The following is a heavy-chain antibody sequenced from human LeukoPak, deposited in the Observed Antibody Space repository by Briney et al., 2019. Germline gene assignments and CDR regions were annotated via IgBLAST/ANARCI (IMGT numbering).Heavy chain of an antibody. CDR3: ARDRGGGYIFDY. CDR1: GGSISSYY. Sequence: SETLSLTCSVSGGSISSYYWSWIRQPPGKGLEWIGYIYYSGSTNYNPSLKSRVTISVDTSKNRFSLKLSSVTAADTAVYYCARDRGGGYIFDYWGQGTLVTVSS. CDR2: IYYSGST. V-gene: IGHV4-59*01. J-gene: IGHJ4*02. D-gene: IGHD5-12*01.